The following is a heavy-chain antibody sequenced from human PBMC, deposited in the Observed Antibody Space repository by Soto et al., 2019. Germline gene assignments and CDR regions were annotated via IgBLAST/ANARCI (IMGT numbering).Heavy chain of an antibody. Sequence: SETLSLTCDVSGYAISSGFYWAWIRQPPGKRLEWIGNIYHTGTTYYNPSLKSRVTMSVDTSKNQFSLRLSSVTAADTAVFYCARVRTVGMSGSSGDSWGQGTLVTVSS. CDR1: GYAISSGFY. CDR2: IYHTGTT. V-gene: IGHV4-38-2*01. J-gene: IGHJ4*02. D-gene: IGHD3-10*01. CDR3: ARVRTVGMSGSSGDS.